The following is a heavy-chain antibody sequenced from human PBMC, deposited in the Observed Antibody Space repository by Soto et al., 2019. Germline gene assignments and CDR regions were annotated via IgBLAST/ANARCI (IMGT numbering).Heavy chain of an antibody. CDR1: GFTFSSYS. Sequence: GGSLRLSCAASGFTFSSYSMNWVRQAPGKGLEWVSSISSSSSYIYYADSVKGRFTISRDNAKNSLYLQMNSLRAEDTAVYYCARAALIAEYFQHWGQGTLVTVSS. J-gene: IGHJ1*01. CDR3: ARAALIAEYFQH. V-gene: IGHV3-21*01. CDR2: ISSSSSYI.